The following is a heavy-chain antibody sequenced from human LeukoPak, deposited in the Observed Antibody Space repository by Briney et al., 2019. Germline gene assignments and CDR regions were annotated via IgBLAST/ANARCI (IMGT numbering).Heavy chain of an antibody. V-gene: IGHV1-46*01. CDR2: INPSGGST. CDR1: GYTFTSYY. J-gene: IGHJ6*02. Sequence: GASVKVSCKASGYTFTSYYMHWVRQAPGQGFEWMGIINPSGGSTSYAQKFQGRVTMTRDTSTSTVYMELSSLRSEDTAVYFCAREYYYDSSGYSVDYYYYGMDVWGQGTTVTVSS. D-gene: IGHD3-22*01. CDR3: AREYYYDSSGYSVDYYYYGMDV.